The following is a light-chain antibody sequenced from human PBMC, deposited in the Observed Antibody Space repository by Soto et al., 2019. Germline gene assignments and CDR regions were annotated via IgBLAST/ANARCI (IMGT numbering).Light chain of an antibody. V-gene: IGKV3-15*01. CDR3: QQYNNWPPT. Sequence: EIVMTQSPATLSVSPGERATLSCRASQSVSSNLAWYQQKPGQAPRLLIYGASTRATGIPARFSGSGSGTEFTLLISSLQSEDFAVCYCQQYNNWPPTFGQGTKLEIK. CDR2: GAS. J-gene: IGKJ2*01. CDR1: QSVSSN.